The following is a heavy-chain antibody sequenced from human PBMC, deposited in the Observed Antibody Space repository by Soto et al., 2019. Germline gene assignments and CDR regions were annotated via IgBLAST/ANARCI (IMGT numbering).Heavy chain of an antibody. J-gene: IGHJ5*02. D-gene: IGHD3-10*01. V-gene: IGHV3-48*01. CDR1: GFIFSTYS. CDR3: ARDLWFGGRNWFDP. CDR2: ISSSSSTI. Sequence: EVQLVESGGGLVQPGGSLRLSCAASGFIFSTYSMNWVRQAPGKGLEWVSYISSSSSTIYYADSVKGRFTISRDNAKNSLDLQMNGLRAEDTAVYYCARDLWFGGRNWFDPWDQGTLVTVSS.